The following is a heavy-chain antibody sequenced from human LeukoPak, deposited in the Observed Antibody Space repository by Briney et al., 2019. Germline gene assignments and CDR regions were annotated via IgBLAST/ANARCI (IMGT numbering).Heavy chain of an antibody. D-gene: IGHD2-2*02. V-gene: IGHV4-34*12. J-gene: IGHJ4*02. CDR3: ARGIVFKLYATFDY. CDR2: IIHTGRT. CDR1: GGSFSGYY. Sequence: PSETLSLTCAVSGGSFSGYYWTWIRQAPGKGLEWLGEIIHTGRTNYSPSLKSRLNLSVDASKNHFSLMLSSVTAADTAVYYCARGIVFKLYATFDYWGQGALVTVSS.